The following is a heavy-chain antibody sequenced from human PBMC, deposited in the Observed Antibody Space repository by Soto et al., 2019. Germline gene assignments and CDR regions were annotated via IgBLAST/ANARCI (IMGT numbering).Heavy chain of an antibody. CDR3: ARAPQVVVVAAITNWFDP. J-gene: IGHJ5*02. CDR1: GYTFTSYG. D-gene: IGHD2-15*01. V-gene: IGHV1-18*01. CDR2: ISAYNGNT. Sequence: GASVKVSCKASGYTFTSYGISWVRQAPGQGFEWMGWISAYNGNTNYAQKLQGRVTMTRDTSTSTVYMELSSLRSEDTAVYYCARAPQVVVVAAITNWFDPWGQGTLVTVS.